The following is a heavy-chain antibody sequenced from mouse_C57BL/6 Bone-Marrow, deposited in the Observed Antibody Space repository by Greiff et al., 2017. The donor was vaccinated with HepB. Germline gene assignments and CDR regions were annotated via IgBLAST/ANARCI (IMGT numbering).Heavy chain of an antibody. CDR3: ARQGGWLPPAWVAY. CDR1: GFTFSSYG. D-gene: IGHD2-3*01. CDR2: ISSGGSYT. Sequence: EVNLVESGGDLVKPGGSLRLSCAASGFTFSSYGMSWVRQTPDKRLEWVATISSGGSYTYYPDSVKGRFTISRDNAKNTLYLQMSSLKSEDTAMYYCARQGGWLPPAWVAYWGQGTLVTVSA. J-gene: IGHJ3*01. V-gene: IGHV5-6*01.